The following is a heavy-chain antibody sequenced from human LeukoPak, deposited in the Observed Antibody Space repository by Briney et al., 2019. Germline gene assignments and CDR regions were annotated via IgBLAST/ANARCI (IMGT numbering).Heavy chain of an antibody. D-gene: IGHD3-22*01. CDR1: SGPISNYY. Sequence: PSETLSLTCTDSSGPISNYYWSWIRQPPGKGLEWIASIYYSGGTNYNPSLKSRVTISVDTSKNQFSLKLSSVTAADTAVYFCARATTYYYDSSGHGGYFDYWGQGTLVTVSS. J-gene: IGHJ4*02. CDR3: ARATTYYYDSSGHGGYFDY. V-gene: IGHV4-59*08. CDR2: IYYSGGT.